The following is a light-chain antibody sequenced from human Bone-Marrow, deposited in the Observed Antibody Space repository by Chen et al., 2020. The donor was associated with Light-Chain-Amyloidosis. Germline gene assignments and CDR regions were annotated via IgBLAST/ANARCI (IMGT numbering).Light chain of an antibody. V-gene: IGLV2-8*01. CDR3: CSYAGDSWV. CDR1: NSYVGRYDY. Sequence: QSALPQPPSASGSPGQSVTISCTGTNSYVGRYDYVSWYQQHPGKAPKSLIYEVIKRSSGVPDRFSCSKCGNTASLTVSGLQAEDEADYYCCSYAGDSWVFGGGTKLTVL. J-gene: IGLJ3*02. CDR2: EVI.